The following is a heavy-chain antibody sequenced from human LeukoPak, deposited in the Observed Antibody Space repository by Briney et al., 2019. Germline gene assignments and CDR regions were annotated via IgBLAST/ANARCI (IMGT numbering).Heavy chain of an antibody. CDR3: AKRRGLELLYYYYVDV. D-gene: IGHD1-7*01. CDR1: GFTFTTYW. J-gene: IGHJ6*03. V-gene: IGHV3-7*03. CDR2: MKPDGSEI. Sequence: SGGSLRLSCAASGFTFTTYWMSWVRQAPGKGREWVANMKPDGSEIFYVDSVKGRFTISRDNSKNTLFLQMNSLRAEDTAVYYCAKRRGLELLYYYYVDVWGKGTTVTVSS.